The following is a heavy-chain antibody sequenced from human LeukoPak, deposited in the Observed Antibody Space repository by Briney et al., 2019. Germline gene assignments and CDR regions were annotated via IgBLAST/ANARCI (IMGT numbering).Heavy chain of an antibody. V-gene: IGHV1-2*02. CDR2: INPNSGGT. D-gene: IGHD3-22*01. CDR1: GYTFTGYY. CDR3: ARGYYYDSSGYYYGY. J-gene: IGHJ4*02. Sequence: GASVKVSCKASGYTFTGYYMHWVRQAPGQGLEWMGWINPNSGGTNYAQKFQGRVTMTRDTSISIAYMELSRLRSDDTAVYYCARGYYYDSSGYYYGYWGQGTLVTVSS.